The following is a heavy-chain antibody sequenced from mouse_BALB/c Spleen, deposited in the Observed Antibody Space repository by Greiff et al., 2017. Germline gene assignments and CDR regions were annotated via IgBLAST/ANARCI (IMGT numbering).Heavy chain of an antibody. J-gene: IGHJ3*01. D-gene: IGHD1-1*01. V-gene: IGHV5-17*02. CDR1: GFTFSSFG. CDR3: ARGYGSSTPWFAY. CDR2: ISSGSSTI. Sequence: EVQGVESGGGLVQPGGSRKLSCAASGFTFSSFGMLWVRQAPEKGLEWVAYISSGSSTIYYADTVKGRFTISRDNPKNTLFLQMTSLRSEDTAMYYCARGYGSSTPWFAYWGQGTLVTVSA.